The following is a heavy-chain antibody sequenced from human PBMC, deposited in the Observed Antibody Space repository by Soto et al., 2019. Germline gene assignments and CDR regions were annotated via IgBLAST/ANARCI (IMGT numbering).Heavy chain of an antibody. Sequence: QPQLQESGPGLVKPSETLSLTCTVSGASIISTSYFWGWFRQPSGNGLEWIGTISYIGSTFYNPSLTSQLSISVDASKNQFSLKLSSVTAADSAVYYCAALLGHCTGGTCFFLWFDPWCQGTLVTVSS. D-gene: IGHD2-8*02. CDR3: AALLGHCTGGTCFFLWFDP. CDR1: GASIISTSYF. J-gene: IGHJ5*02. V-gene: IGHV4-39*01. CDR2: ISYIGST.